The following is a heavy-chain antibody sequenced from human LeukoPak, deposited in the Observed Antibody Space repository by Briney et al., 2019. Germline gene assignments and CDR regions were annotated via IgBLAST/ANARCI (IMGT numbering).Heavy chain of an antibody. Sequence: SQTLSLTCTVSGGSVSSGDYYWTWIRQPAGKGLEWIGRIYTSGSTTYSPSLKSRVTISRDTSKNQFSLRLSSVTAADTAVYYCARGGELLSYLGQGILVTVSS. D-gene: IGHD1-7*01. J-gene: IGHJ4*02. CDR1: GGSVSSGDYY. CDR2: IYTSGST. V-gene: IGHV4-61*02. CDR3: ARGGELLSY.